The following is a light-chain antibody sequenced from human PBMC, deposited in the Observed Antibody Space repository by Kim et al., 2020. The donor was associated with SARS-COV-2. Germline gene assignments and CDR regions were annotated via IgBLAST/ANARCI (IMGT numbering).Light chain of an antibody. CDR2: QDS. CDR3: QAWDSSTAV. CDR1: KLGDKY. V-gene: IGLV3-1*01. J-gene: IGLJ2*01. Sequence: VDPGQTASITCSGDKLGDKYACWYQQKPGQSPVLVIYQDSKRPSGIPERFSGSNSGNTATLTISGTQAMDEADYYCQAWDSSTAVFGGGTQLTVL.